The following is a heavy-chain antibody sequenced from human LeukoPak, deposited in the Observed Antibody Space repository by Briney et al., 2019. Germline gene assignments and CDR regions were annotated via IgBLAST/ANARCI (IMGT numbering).Heavy chain of an antibody. CDR1: GYSFTNYW. J-gene: IGHJ4*02. D-gene: IGHD2-15*01. CDR3: ARLSREDLYYFDY. V-gene: IGHV5-51*01. Sequence: RGESLKISCKGSGYSFTNYWIGWVRQMPGKGLEWMGIIYPGDSDTRYSPSFQGQVTISADKSISTAYLQWSSLKASDTAMYYCARLSREDLYYFDYWGQGTLVTVSS. CDR2: IYPGDSDT.